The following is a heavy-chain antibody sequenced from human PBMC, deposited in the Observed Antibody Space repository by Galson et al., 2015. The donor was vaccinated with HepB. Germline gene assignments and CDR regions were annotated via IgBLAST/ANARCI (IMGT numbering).Heavy chain of an antibody. Sequence: SLRLSCAASGFTFSSYAMSWVRQAPGKGLEWVSAISGSGGSTYYADSVKGRFTISRDNSKNTLYLQMNSLRAEDTAVYYCAKMNRIVVVPAAIDVWGKGTTVTVSS. J-gene: IGHJ6*04. D-gene: IGHD2-2*01. V-gene: IGHV3-23*01. CDR1: GFTFSSYA. CDR3: AKMNRIVVVPAAIDV. CDR2: ISGSGGST.